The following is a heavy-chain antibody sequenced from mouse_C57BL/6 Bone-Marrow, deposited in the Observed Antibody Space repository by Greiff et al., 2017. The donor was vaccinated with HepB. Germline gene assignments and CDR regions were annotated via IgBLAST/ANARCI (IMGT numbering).Heavy chain of an antibody. J-gene: IGHJ4*01. CDR2: FTMYSDAT. Sequence: LMESGAELVRPGSSVKLSCKDSYFAFMASAMHWVKQRPGHGLEWIGSFTMYSDATEYSENFKGKATLTANTSSSTAYMELSSLTSEDSAVYYCARGGGWAYGNYGGDAMDYWGQGTSVTVSS. CDR3: ARGGGWAYGNYGGDAMDY. D-gene: IGHD2-1*01. V-gene: IGHV1-49*01. CDR1: YFAFMASA.